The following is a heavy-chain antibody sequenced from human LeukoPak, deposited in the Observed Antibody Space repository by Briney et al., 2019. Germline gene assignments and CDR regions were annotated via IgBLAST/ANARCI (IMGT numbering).Heavy chain of an antibody. J-gene: IGHJ4*02. CDR1: GDSYSGHF. D-gene: IGHD3-10*01. CDR3: ARRSLTGSGSYYNAFDQ. CDR2: ISYSGNT. Sequence: SETLSLTCTVSGDSYSGHFWGWIRQPPGKGLEWIGYISYSGNTNYNPSLKSRLTISVDTSKNQISLKLNSVTAADTAVYYCARRSLTGSGSYYNAFDQWGQGALVTVSS. V-gene: IGHV4-59*08.